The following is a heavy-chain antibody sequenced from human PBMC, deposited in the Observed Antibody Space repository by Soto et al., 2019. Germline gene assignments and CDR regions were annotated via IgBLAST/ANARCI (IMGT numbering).Heavy chain of an antibody. CDR3: AKLPQYETLTAYLNYFDY. D-gene: IGHD3-9*01. CDR1: GFTFSSYA. J-gene: IGHJ4*02. CDR2: VSGSGGST. Sequence: EVQLLESGGGLVQPGGSLRLSCAASGFTFSSYAMSWVRQAPGKGLEWVSSVSGSGGSTYYADSVKGRFTISRDNSKNTLYLHMNSLRAEDTAVYFCAKLPQYETLTAYLNYFDYWGPGILVTVSS. V-gene: IGHV3-23*01.